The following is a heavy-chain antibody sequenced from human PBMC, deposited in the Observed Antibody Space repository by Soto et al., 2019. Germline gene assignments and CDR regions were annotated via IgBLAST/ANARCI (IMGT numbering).Heavy chain of an antibody. J-gene: IGHJ4*02. CDR3: AKGGGSGNSNY. V-gene: IGHV3-23*01. CDR1: GFTFSSYA. CDR2: ISGSGGST. D-gene: IGHD3-16*01. Sequence: GGSLRISCAASGFTFSSYAMSWVRQAPGKGLEWVSAISGSGGSTYYAESVKGRFTISRDNSKNTLYLQMNSLRAEDTAVYYCAKGGGSGNSNYWGQGTLVTVSS.